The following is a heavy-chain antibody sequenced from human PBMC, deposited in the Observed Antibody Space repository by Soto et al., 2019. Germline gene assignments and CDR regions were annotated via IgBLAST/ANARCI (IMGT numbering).Heavy chain of an antibody. Sequence: QVQLVQSGAAMRKPGASVKVSCKASGYTFTSYYMHWVRQAPGQGLEWLGIINPSGGSTSYAQKLRGRVTMTSDTSTSTVDMELSSLSSEDTAVYYCARDRGHSSSWDYFVYWGLGTLVTVSS. CDR2: INPSGGST. CDR1: GYTFTSYY. J-gene: IGHJ4*02. CDR3: ARDRGHSSSWDYFVY. V-gene: IGHV1-46*04. D-gene: IGHD6-13*01.